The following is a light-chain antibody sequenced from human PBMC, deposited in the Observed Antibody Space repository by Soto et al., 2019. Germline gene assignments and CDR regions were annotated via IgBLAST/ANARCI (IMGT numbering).Light chain of an antibody. V-gene: IGKV3-20*01. Sequence: EIVLTQSPGTLSLSPGERATLSCRASQSVISNYLAWYQQKTGQAPRLLICGASSRATGIPDRFSGSGSGTDFTLTISRLEPEDFAVYYCQQYGTSPYTFGQGTKLEIK. J-gene: IGKJ2*01. CDR3: QQYGTSPYT. CDR2: GAS. CDR1: QSVISNY.